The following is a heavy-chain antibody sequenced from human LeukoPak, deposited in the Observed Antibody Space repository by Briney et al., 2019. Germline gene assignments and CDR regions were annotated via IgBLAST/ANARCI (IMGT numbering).Heavy chain of an antibody. J-gene: IGHJ3*02. CDR2: ISWNSGSI. CDR3: AKATGYSSDWYADAFDI. Sequence: ALRLSCAASGFTFDDYAMHWVRQAPGKGLEWVSGISWNSGSIVYADSVKGRFTISRDNAKNSLYLQMNSLRAEDTALFYCAKATGYSSDWYADAFDIWGQGTMVTVSS. D-gene: IGHD6-19*01. CDR1: GFTFDDYA. V-gene: IGHV3-9*01.